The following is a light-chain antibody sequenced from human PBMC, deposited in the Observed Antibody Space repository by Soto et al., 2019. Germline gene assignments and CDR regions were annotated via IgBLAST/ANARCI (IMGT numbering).Light chain of an antibody. CDR1: QYINTR. J-gene: IGKJ5*01. CDR2: QTS. Sequence: ILLTQSPATLSSFPGDRVTLSFRASQYINTRLAWYQHRPGQAPRLLIYQTSIRAAGIPDRFSGSGSGTDFTLTISRLEPEDFAVFYCQQYGSSITFGQGTRLEIK. V-gene: IGKV3-20*01. CDR3: QQYGSSIT.